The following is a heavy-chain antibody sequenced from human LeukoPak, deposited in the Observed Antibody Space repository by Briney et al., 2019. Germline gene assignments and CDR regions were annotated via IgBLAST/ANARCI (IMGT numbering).Heavy chain of an antibody. Sequence: GGSLRLSCAASGFTISDYWMSWVRQAPGKGLEWVANIKEDGSEKNYVDSAKGRFTISRDNAKNSLYLQMNSLRAEDTAVYYCARDRGYCSSTNCPHDTFDIWGQGTMVTVSS. J-gene: IGHJ3*02. V-gene: IGHV3-7*01. CDR3: ARDRGYCSSTNCPHDTFDI. CDR1: GFTISDYW. D-gene: IGHD2-2*01. CDR2: IKEDGSEK.